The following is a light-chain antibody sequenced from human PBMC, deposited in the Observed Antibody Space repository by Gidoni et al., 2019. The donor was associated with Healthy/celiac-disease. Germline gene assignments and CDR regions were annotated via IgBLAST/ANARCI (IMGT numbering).Light chain of an antibody. Sequence: QSVLTQPPSASGTPGQRVTISCSGSSPNSGSNTVNWYQQLPGTAPKLLIYSNTQRPPGVTDRFSGSKSGTSASLAISGLQSEDEADYYCAAWDDSLNGSVVFGGGTKLTVL. CDR3: AAWDDSLNGSVV. CDR2: SNT. V-gene: IGLV1-44*01. J-gene: IGLJ2*01. CDR1: SPNSGSNT.